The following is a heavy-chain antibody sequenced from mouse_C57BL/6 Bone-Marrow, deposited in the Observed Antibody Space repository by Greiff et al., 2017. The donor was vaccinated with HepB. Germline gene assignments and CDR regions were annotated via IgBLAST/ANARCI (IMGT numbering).Heavy chain of an antibody. J-gene: IGHJ3*01. CDR2: INPDSSTI. V-gene: IGHV4-1*01. CDR1: GVDFSRYW. D-gene: IGHD1-1*01. Sequence: APGGVDFSRYWMSWVRRAPGKGLEWIGEINPDSSTINYAPSLKDKFIISRDNAKNTLYLQMSKVRSEDTALYYCARPEGSSYSAWFAYWGQGTLVTVSA. CDR3: ARPEGSSYSAWFAY.